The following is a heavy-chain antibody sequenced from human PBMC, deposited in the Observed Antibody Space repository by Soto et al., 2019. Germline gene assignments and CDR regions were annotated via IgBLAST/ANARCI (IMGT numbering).Heavy chain of an antibody. D-gene: IGHD6-19*01. CDR2: IKQDGSEK. CDR3: AREPTQYSSGWGGDPYYYYYYGMDV. V-gene: IGHV3-7*03. CDR1: GFTFSSYW. Sequence: GGSLRLSCAASGFTFSSYWMSWVRQAPGKGLEWVANIKQDGSEKYYVDSVKGRFTISRDNAKNSLYLQMNSLRAEDTAVYYCAREPTQYSSGWGGDPYYYYYYGMDVWGQGTTVTVSS. J-gene: IGHJ6*02.